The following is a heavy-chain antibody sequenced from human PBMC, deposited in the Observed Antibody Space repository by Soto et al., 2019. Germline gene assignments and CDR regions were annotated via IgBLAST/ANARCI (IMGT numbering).Heavy chain of an antibody. CDR1: GFDFSGSE. CDR3: AKVAPFILGSPF. V-gene: IGHV3-48*03. CDR2: ITGSGGAM. J-gene: IGHJ4*02. Sequence: GSLRLSCTASGFDFSGSEINWFRQAPGKGLEWVAYITGSGGAMFHADSLKGRFSISRDNSKNSLFLEMNNLTADDAGVYYCAKVAPFILGSPFWGQGTLVTV. D-gene: IGHD2-21*01.